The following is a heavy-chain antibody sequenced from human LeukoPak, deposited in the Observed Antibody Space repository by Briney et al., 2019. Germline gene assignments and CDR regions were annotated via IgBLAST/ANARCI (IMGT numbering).Heavy chain of an antibody. CDR3: ARAPFAKYGDYWFDP. CDR2: IIPIFGTA. J-gene: IGHJ5*02. CDR1: GYTFTSYG. D-gene: IGHD4-17*01. V-gene: IGHV1-69*13. Sequence: ASVKVSCKASGYTFTSYGISWVRQAPGQGLEWMGGIIPIFGTANYAQKFQGRVTITADESTSTAYMELSSLRSEDTAVYYCARAPFAKYGDYWFDPWGQGTLVTVSS.